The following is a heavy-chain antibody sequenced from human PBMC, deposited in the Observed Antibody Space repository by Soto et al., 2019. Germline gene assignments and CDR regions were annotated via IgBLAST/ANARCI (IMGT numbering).Heavy chain of an antibody. Sequence: QVHLVQSGAEVKKPGASVKVSCKCSGYTFTSYGITWVRQAPGQGLEWMGWISAHNDNTDYAQKLQGRVTVTRDTSTSTAYMELRSLRSEDTAVYYCARGRYGDYWGQGALVTVSS. CDR2: ISAHNDNT. D-gene: IGHD1-1*01. CDR3: ARGRYGDY. V-gene: IGHV1-18*01. CDR1: GYTFTSYG. J-gene: IGHJ4*02.